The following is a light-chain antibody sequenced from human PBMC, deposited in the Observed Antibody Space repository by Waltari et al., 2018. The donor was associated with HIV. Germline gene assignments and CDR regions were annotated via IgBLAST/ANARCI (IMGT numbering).Light chain of an antibody. CDR2: AAS. CDR3: HQYGTSVWT. J-gene: IGKJ1*01. CDR1: QTITYNF. V-gene: IGKV3-20*01. Sequence: IVLTQSPALLSVSPGDRATLPCSASQTITYNFLAWYQQTPGQAPRLLLYAASRRASDVPVRFSGSHSATDFTLTIDRLGPEDSAVYFCHQYGTSVWTFGQGTKVEIK.